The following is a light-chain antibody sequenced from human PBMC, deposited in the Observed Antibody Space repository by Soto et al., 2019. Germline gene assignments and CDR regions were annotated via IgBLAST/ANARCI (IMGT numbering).Light chain of an antibody. CDR2: VAS. CDR1: QSVNTN. Sequence: IVMTHSPATLSVSPGERATLSCRASQSVNTNLAWYQQRPGQAPRLLIYVASTRATGIPARFSGSGSGTEFTLTISSLQSEDFAVYYCQQYNNWPRKFGQGTKVDIK. J-gene: IGKJ1*01. CDR3: QQYNNWPRK. V-gene: IGKV3-15*01.